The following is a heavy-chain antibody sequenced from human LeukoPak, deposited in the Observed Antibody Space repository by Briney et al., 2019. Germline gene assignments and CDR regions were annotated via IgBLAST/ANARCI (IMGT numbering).Heavy chain of an antibody. Sequence: ASVKVSCKAAGYTFTSYDINWVRQAPGQGLEWMGWMNPTIGNTGYAQNFQGRVTMTRDASIATAYMELSSLTSEDTALYYCTRMRGYTYGYWYLDLWGRGTPVSVSS. CDR2: MNPTIGNT. V-gene: IGHV1-8*01. CDR1: GYTFTSYD. D-gene: IGHD5-18*01. CDR3: TRMRGYTYGYWYLDL. J-gene: IGHJ2*01.